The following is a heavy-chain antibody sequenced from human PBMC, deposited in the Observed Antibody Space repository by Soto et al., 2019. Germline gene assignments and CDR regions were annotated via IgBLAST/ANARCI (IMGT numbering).Heavy chain of an antibody. CDR1: GFTFSNYN. V-gene: IGHV3-21*01. Sequence: PGGSLRLSCAASGFTFSNYNMNWVRQAPGKRLEWVSSISGSSSYIYYADSLKGRFTISRDNAKNSLYLQMNTLRAEDTAVYYCARQINGDYTAFDXWGQGTLVTVSS. J-gene: IGHJ3*01. CDR2: ISGSSSYI. CDR3: ARQINGDYTAFDX. D-gene: IGHD4-17*01.